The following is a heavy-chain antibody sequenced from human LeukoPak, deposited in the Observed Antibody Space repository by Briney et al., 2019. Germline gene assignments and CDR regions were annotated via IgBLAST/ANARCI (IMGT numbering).Heavy chain of an antibody. Sequence: ASVKVSCKASGYTFTSYYMHWVRQAPGQGLEWRGIINPSGGSTSYAQKLQGRVTMTRDTSTSTVYMELSSLRSEDTAVYYCARDLGAVVPSSYFDYWGQGTLVTVSS. CDR1: GYTFTSYY. D-gene: IGHD6-19*01. J-gene: IGHJ4*02. CDR2: INPSGGST. CDR3: ARDLGAVVPSSYFDY. V-gene: IGHV1-46*01.